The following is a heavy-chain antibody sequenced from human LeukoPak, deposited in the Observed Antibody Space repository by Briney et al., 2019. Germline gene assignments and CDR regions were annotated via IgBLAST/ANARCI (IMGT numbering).Heavy chain of an antibody. CDR1: GGSISSGDYY. V-gene: IGHV4-30-4*08. J-gene: IGHJ4*02. Sequence: NPSQTLSLTCTVSGGSISSGDYYWSWIRQPPGKGLEWIGYIYYSGSTYYNPSLKSRVTISVDTSKNQFSLKLSSVTAADTAVYYCARCSTYDFWSGYPAGFTRYDYWGQGTLVTVSS. CDR2: IYYSGST. CDR3: ARCSTYDFWSGYPAGFTRYDY. D-gene: IGHD3-3*01.